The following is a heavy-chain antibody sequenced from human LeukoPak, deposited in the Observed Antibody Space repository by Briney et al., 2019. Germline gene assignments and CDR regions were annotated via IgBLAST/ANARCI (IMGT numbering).Heavy chain of an antibody. CDR1: GGSISSSSYY. D-gene: IGHD6-19*01. V-gene: IGHV4-39*07. J-gene: IGHJ4*02. Sequence: PSETLSLTCTVSGGSISSSSYYWGWIRQPPGKGLEWIGSIYYSGSTYYNPSLKSRVTISVDTSKNQFSLKLSSVTAADTAVYYCATGHTGWGGLDNWGQGTLVTVSS. CDR3: ATGHTGWGGLDN. CDR2: IYYSGST.